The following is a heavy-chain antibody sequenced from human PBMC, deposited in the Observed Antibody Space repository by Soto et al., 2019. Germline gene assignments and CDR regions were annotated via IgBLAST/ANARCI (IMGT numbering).Heavy chain of an antibody. D-gene: IGHD1-20*01. CDR3: ARSIRGPRRFNGMDV. CDR2: IERDDDDK. Sequence: SGPTLVNPTDPLTVTCTFSGFSLTSPGMCVSWIRQSPGKALEWLALIERDDDDKYYSTSLKTRLTISKDTRKNQVVLTMANMDPADTATYYCARSIRGPRRFNGMDVWGQGTTVTVSS. CDR1: GFSLTSPGMC. V-gene: IGHV2-70*13. J-gene: IGHJ6*02.